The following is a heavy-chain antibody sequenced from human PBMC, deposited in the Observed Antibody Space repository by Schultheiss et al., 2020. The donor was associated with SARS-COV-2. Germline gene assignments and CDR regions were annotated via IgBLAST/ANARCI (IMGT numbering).Heavy chain of an antibody. V-gene: IGHV3-33*01. CDR1: GFTFSSYG. Sequence: GGSLRLSCAASGFTFSSYGMHWVRQAPGKGLEWVAVIWYDGSNKYYADSVKGRFTISRDNSKNTLYLQMNSLRAEDTAVYYCARGGYSSSWYQNWGQGTLVTVSS. J-gene: IGHJ4*02. D-gene: IGHD6-13*01. CDR2: IWYDGSNK. CDR3: ARGGYSSSWYQN.